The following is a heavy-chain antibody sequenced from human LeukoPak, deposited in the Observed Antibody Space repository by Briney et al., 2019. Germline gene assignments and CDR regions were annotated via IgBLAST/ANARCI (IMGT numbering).Heavy chain of an antibody. CDR3: ASLYSSSWYQGRGSRSDY. J-gene: IGHJ4*02. CDR2: IHTSGST. CDR1: GGSISIYY. D-gene: IGHD6-13*01. Sequence: KPSETLSLTCTVSGGSISIYYWSWIRQPAGKGLEWIGRIHTSGSTNYNPSLKSRVTISVDTSKNQFSLKLSSVTAADTAVYYCASLYSSSWYQGRGSRSDYWGQGTLVTVSS. V-gene: IGHV4-4*07.